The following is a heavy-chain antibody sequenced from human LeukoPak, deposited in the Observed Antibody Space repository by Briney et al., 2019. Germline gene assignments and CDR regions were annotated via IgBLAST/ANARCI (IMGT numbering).Heavy chain of an antibody. CDR3: VREGTYFFASGSFQGYYFDN. D-gene: IGHD3-10*01. CDR2: ISNDGTDK. CDR1: GVTFSNYA. J-gene: IGHJ4*02. Sequence: GGSLRLSCAAPGVTFSNYAMHWVRQSPGKGLEWVAVISNDGTDKHHADSVKGRFTVSRDNSNHTVYLEMDRLRVEDTAIYYCVREGTYFFASGSFQGYYFDNWGQGTLVTVSS. V-gene: IGHV3-30*03.